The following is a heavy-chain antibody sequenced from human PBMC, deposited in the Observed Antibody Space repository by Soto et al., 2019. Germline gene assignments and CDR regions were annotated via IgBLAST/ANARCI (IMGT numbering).Heavy chain of an antibody. Sequence: QPGGSLRLPSPASGFTFSSYWMHWVRQAPGKGLVWVSRINSDGSSTSYADSVKGRFTISRDNAKNTLYLQMNSLRAEDTAVYYCARDLHDSSGYYPNYNYYYYMDVWGKGTTVTVSS. D-gene: IGHD3-22*01. CDR1: GFTFSSYW. CDR2: INSDGSST. J-gene: IGHJ6*03. V-gene: IGHV3-74*01. CDR3: ARDLHDSSGYYPNYNYYYYMDV.